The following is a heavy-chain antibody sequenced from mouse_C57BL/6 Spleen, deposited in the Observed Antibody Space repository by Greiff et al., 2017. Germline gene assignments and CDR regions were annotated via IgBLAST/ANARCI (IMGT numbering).Heavy chain of an antibody. Sequence: QVQLQQSGAELVKPGASVKLSCKASGYTFTEYTIHWVKQRSGQGLEWIGWFYPGSGSIESNEEFKEKATLTADKSSSTVYMELIRLTSEDSAVDFCARHEEGDYDDWWIDFAYWGQGTPLTVSA. CDR1: GYTFTEYT. J-gene: IGHJ2*01. D-gene: IGHD2-4*01. V-gene: IGHV1-62-2*01. CDR2: FYPGSGSI. CDR3: ARHEEGDYDDWWIDFAY.